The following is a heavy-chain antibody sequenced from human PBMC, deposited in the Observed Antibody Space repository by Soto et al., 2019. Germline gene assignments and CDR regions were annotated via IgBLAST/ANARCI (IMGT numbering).Heavy chain of an antibody. CDR1: GFTVSISY. D-gene: IGHD6-19*01. Sequence: EVQLVESGGGLIQPGESLRLSCAASGFTVSISYMSWVRQAPGKGLEWVSTIYRDGGTYYADSVEGRFTISRDNSKNTLYLQMNSLRAEDTATYCCARGKGIGWYESSDYWGQGTLVTAS. CDR3: ARGKGIGWYESSDY. J-gene: IGHJ4*02. CDR2: IYRDGGT. V-gene: IGHV3-53*01.